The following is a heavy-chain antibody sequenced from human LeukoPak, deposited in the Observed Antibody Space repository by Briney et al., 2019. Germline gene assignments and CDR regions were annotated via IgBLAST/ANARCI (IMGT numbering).Heavy chain of an antibody. D-gene: IGHD4-17*01. V-gene: IGHV4-4*07. CDR1: GGSISDYY. CDR2: IYTSGST. Sequence: SETLSLTCSVSGGSISDYYWSWIRQTAGRGLEWVGRIYTSGSTNYNPSLKRRVTMSVDTSKNQFSLNLTSVTAADTAMYYCARDSNGDRAFDMWGQGTMVTVSP. CDR3: ARDSNGDRAFDM. J-gene: IGHJ3*02.